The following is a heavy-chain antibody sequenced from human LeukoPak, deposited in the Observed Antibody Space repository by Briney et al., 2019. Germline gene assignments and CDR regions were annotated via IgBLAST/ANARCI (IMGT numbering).Heavy chain of an antibody. Sequence: ASVKVSCKASGYTFTGYYMHWVRQAPGQGLGWMGWINPNSGVTNYAQKFQGWVTMTRDTSISTAYMELSRLRSDDTAVYYCARSSSWYSYGMDVWGQGTTVSVSS. D-gene: IGHD6-13*01. V-gene: IGHV1-2*04. J-gene: IGHJ6*02. CDR2: INPNSGVT. CDR1: GYTFTGYY. CDR3: ARSSSWYSYGMDV.